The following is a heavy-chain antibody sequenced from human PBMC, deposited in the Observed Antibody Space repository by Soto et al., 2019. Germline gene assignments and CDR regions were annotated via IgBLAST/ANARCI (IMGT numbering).Heavy chain of an antibody. CDR3: SISTQYYYRGWFDP. Sequence: SVKVSCKASGGTFSSYAISWVRQAPGQGLEWMGGIIPIFGTANYAQKFQGRVTITADESTSTAYMELSSLRSEDTAVYYCSISTQYYYRGWFDPWGQGTLVTVSS. CDR2: IIPIFGTA. CDR1: GGTFSSYA. J-gene: IGHJ5*02. D-gene: IGHD3-10*01. V-gene: IGHV1-69*13.